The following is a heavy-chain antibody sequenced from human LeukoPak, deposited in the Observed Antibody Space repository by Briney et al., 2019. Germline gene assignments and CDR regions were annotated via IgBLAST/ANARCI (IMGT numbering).Heavy chain of an antibody. V-gene: IGHV3-23*01. D-gene: IGHD2-15*01. CDR2: IWGADDKT. CDR3: AKAQGYYDA. CDR1: GFTFSSYA. J-gene: IGHJ5*02. Sequence: GESLRLSCVASGFTFSSYAMTWVRQAPGQGLELVSGIWGADDKTVYGDAVKGRVTISRDNSKNTVYPQVNSLRAYDTAVYYCAKAQGYYDAWGQGALVTVSS.